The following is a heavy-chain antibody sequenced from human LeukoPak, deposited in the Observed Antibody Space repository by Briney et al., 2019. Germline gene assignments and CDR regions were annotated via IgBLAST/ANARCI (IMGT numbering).Heavy chain of an antibody. CDR2: IYYSGST. V-gene: IGHV4-59*08. D-gene: IGHD2-15*01. CDR3: ARHQMFNCSGGSCYLRAWVAFDI. J-gene: IGHJ3*02. Sequence: PSETLSLTCTVSGGSISSYYWSWIRQPPGKGLEWIGYIYYSGSTNYNPSLKSRVTISVDTSKNQFSLKLSSVTAADTAVYYCARHQMFNCSGGSCYLRAWVAFDIWGQGTMVTVSS. CDR1: GGSISSYY.